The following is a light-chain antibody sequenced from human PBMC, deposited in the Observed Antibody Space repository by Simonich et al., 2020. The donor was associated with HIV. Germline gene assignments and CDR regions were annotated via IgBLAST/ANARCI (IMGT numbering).Light chain of an antibody. Sequence: DIVMTQSPDSLAVSLGERATLKCKSSRSVLYSSNNKNFLAWYQQKPGPPPKLLLYWASTRESGVPDRFSGSGSGTDFTLTISSLQAEDVAIYYCQQYYSTPSFGQGTKVEIK. V-gene: IGKV4-1*01. CDR1: RSVLYSSNNKNF. CDR3: QQYYSTPS. CDR2: WAS. J-gene: IGKJ1*01.